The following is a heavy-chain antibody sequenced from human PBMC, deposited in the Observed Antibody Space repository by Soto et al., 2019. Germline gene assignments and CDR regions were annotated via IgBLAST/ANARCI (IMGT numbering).Heavy chain of an antibody. J-gene: IGHJ4*02. CDR2: IYSGGYT. Sequence: EVQLVESGGGLIQPGGSLRLSCAVSGFTVSNNYMSWVRQAPGKGLEGVSVIYSGGYTAYGDSVKGRFTISRDNSKNHLYLQKKTLGPDGTAVFYWGSRPGGGGYWGQGTLVTVSS. V-gene: IGHV3-53*01. CDR1: GFTVSNNY. CDR3: GSRPGGGGY. D-gene: IGHD3-10*01.